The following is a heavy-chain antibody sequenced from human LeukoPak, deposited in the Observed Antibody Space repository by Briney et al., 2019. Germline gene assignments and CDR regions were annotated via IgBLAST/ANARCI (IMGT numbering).Heavy chain of an antibody. CDR3: ARAPHWYDFTFDP. CDR2: VFYSGST. V-gene: IGHV4-39*07. Sequence: SETLSLTCTVSGGSVSSSSYHWGWIRQPPGKGLEWIGSVFYSGSTYYNPSLKSRVTISVDTSKNQFSLKLSSVTAADTAVYYCARAPHWYDFTFDPWGQGTLVTVSS. J-gene: IGHJ5*02. D-gene: IGHD3-3*01. CDR1: GGSVSSSSYH.